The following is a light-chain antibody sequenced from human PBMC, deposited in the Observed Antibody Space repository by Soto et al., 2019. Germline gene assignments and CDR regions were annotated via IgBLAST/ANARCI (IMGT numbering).Light chain of an antibody. CDR1: QSISSAY. CDR2: RSS. Sequence: EIVLTQSPGTLSLSPGERATLSCRASQSISSAYIAWYQQKPGQAPRLLIYRSSSRPTGIPDRFSGGGSGTDFSLTSSRLELEEFAWYYCQHLGGSPPRYTFGQGTTVEIK. CDR3: QHLGGSPPRYT. J-gene: IGKJ2*01. V-gene: IGKV3-20*01.